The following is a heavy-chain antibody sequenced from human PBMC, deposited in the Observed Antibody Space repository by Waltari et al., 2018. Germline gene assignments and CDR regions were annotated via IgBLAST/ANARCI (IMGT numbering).Heavy chain of an antibody. D-gene: IGHD2-15*01. CDR1: GFTFSSYS. V-gene: IGHV3-21*01. CDR3: AGDYCSGGSCYWGRFDY. CDR2: ISSSSYI. J-gene: IGHJ4*02. Sequence: GESGGGLVKPGGSLRLSCAASGFTFSSYSMNWVRQAPGKGLEWVSSISSSSYIYYADSVKGRFTISRDNAKNSLYQQMNSLRAEDTAVYYCAGDYCSGGSCYWGRFDYWGQGTLVTVSS.